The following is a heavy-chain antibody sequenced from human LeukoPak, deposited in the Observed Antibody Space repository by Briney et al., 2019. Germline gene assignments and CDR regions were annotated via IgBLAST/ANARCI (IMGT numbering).Heavy chain of an antibody. CDR1: GYTFTSYY. J-gene: IGHJ4*02. CDR3: ARDAGAGEYYFDY. Sequence: ASVTVSCKASGYTFTSYYMHWVRQAPGQGLEWMGIVNPSGGSTSYAQKFQGRVTMTRDTSTSTVYMELSSLRSEDTAVYYCARDAGAGEYYFDYWGQGTLVTVSS. V-gene: IGHV1-46*01. D-gene: IGHD7-27*01. CDR2: VNPSGGST.